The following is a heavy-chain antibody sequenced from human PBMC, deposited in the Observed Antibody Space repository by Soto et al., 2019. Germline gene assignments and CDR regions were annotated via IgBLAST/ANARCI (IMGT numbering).Heavy chain of an antibody. Sequence: SETLSLTCTVSGGSVSSYYWSWIRQPPGKGLEWIGYIHYSGSTTNPSLKSRVTISVDTSKNQFSLKLSSVTAADTAVYYCAREEVVRYFGVWGQGTLVTVSS. D-gene: IGHD3-9*01. J-gene: IGHJ4*02. CDR2: IHYSGST. CDR3: AREEVVRYFGV. CDR1: GGSVSSYY. V-gene: IGHV4-59*02.